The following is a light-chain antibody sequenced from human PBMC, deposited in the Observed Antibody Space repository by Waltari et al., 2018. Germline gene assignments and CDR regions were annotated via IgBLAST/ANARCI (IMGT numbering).Light chain of an antibody. CDR1: SSDVGGYNY. V-gene: IGLV2-14*01. CDR2: DVS. CDR3: SSYTSSSTVV. Sequence: QSALTQPASVSGSPGQSITIPCTGTSSDVGGYNYVSWYQQPPGKAPKLMFYDVSKRPSGVSNRFSGSKSGNTASLTISGLQAEDEADYYCSSYTSSSTVVFGGGTKLTVL. J-gene: IGLJ2*01.